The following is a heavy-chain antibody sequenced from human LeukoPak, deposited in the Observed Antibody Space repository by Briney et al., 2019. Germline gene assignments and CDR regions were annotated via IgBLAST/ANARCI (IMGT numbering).Heavy chain of an antibody. CDR2: ISSSSSTI. CDR3: ASRTTRLYYYYYMDV. Sequence: PGGSLRLSCTASGFTFSSYSMNWVCQAPGKGLEWVSYISSSSSTIYYADSVKGRFTISRDNAKNSLYLQMNSLRAEDTAVYYCASRTTRLYYYYYMDVWGKGTTVTVSS. D-gene: IGHD1/OR15-1a*01. J-gene: IGHJ6*03. V-gene: IGHV3-48*04. CDR1: GFTFSSYS.